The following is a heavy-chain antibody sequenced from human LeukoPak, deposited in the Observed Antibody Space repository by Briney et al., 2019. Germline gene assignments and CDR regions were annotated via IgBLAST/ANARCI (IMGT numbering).Heavy chain of an antibody. CDR2: ISDIGSI. Sequence: SETLSLTCAVSGGSISSYYWSWIRQPPGKGLEWIAYISDIGSINYNPSLKSRVTISVDTSKNQFSLKLSSVTAADTAVYYCARGRIAVAGARYFDLWGRGTLVTVSS. V-gene: IGHV4-59*12. CDR1: GGSISSYY. CDR3: ARGRIAVAGARYFDL. D-gene: IGHD6-19*01. J-gene: IGHJ2*01.